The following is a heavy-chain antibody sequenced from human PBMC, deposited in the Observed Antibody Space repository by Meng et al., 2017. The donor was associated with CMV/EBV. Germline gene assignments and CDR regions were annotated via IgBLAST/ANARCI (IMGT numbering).Heavy chain of an antibody. CDR3: AEAAYDFWSGYQPRYFDY. D-gene: IGHD3-3*01. Sequence: VSSSTWWSWVRQPPGKGPEWIGESYPSGSTNYNPSLKSRVTISVDKSKNQFSLKLSSVTAADTAVYYCAEAAYDFWSGYQPRYFDYWGQGTLVTVSS. V-gene: IGHV4-4*02. CDR1: VSSSTW. J-gene: IGHJ4*02. CDR2: SYPSGST.